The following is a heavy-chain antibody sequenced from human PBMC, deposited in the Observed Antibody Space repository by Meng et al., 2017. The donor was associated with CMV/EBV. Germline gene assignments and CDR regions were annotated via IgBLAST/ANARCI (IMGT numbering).Heavy chain of an antibody. CDR2: ISAYNGNT. CDR1: GYTFTSYG. CDR3: ARGTSYDFWSGYPPSSFDY. Sequence: ASVKVSCKGSGYTFTSYGISWVRQAPGQGLEWMGWISAYNGNTNYAQKLQGRVTMTTDTSTSTAYMELRSLRSDDTAVYYCARGTSYDFWSGYPPSSFDYWGQGTLVTISS. D-gene: IGHD3-3*01. J-gene: IGHJ4*02. V-gene: IGHV1-18*01.